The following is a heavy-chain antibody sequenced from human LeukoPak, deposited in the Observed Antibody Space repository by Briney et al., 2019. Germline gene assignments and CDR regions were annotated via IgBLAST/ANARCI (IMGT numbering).Heavy chain of an antibody. Sequence: PGGSLRLSCAASGFTVSSNYMSWVRQAPGKGLEWVSVIYSGGSTYYADSVKGRFTISRDNSKNTLYLQMNSLRAEDTAVYYCARGRDIVVAPAAIKLSGYMDVWGKGTTVTVSS. CDR2: IYSGGST. CDR3: ARGRDIVVAPAAIKLSGYMDV. V-gene: IGHV3-53*01. D-gene: IGHD2-2*01. J-gene: IGHJ6*03. CDR1: GFTVSSNY.